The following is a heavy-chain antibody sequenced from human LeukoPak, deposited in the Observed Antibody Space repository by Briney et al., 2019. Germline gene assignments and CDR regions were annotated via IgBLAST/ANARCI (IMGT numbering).Heavy chain of an antibody. Sequence: PGGSLRLSCAASGFTFSSYAMSWVRQAPGKGLEWVSAISSSGGSTNYADSVKGRFTISRDNLKITLYLQMNSLRAEDTAVYYCAKAGVGATVFDYWGQGPLVPVSS. CDR3: AKAGVGATVFDY. J-gene: IGHJ4*02. V-gene: IGHV3-23*01. CDR2: ISSSGGST. D-gene: IGHD1-26*01. CDR1: GFTFSSYA.